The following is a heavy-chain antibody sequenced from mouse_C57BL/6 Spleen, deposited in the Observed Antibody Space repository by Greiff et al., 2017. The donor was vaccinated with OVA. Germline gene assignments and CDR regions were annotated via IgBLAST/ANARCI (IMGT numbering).Heavy chain of an antibody. CDR1: GFTFSSYA. J-gene: IGHJ1*03. D-gene: IGHD1-1*02. CDR2: ISSGGDYI. CDR3: TRDQDGGSSTTFDV. V-gene: IGHV5-9-1*02. Sequence: EVKLVESGEGLVKPGGSLKLSCAASGFTFSSYAMPWVRQTPEKRLEWVAYISSGGDYIYYADTVKGRFTISRDNARNTLYLQMSSLKSEDTAMYYGTRDQDGGSSTTFDVWGTGTTVTVSS.